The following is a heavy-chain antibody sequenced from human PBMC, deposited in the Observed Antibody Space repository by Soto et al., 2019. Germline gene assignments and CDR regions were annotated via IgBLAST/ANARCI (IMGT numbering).Heavy chain of an antibody. J-gene: IGHJ3*02. CDR3: ASIDSSGWYGGHAFDI. V-gene: IGHV4-34*01. CDR1: GGSFSGYY. CDR2: INHSGST. Sequence: SETLSLTCAVYGGSFSGYYWSWNRQPPGKGLEWIGEINHSGSTNYNPSLKSRVTISVDTSKNQFSLKLSSVTAADTAVYYCASIDSSGWYGGHAFDIWGQGTMVTVSS. D-gene: IGHD6-19*01.